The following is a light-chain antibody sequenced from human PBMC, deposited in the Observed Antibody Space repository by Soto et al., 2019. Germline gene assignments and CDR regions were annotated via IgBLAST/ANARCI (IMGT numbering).Light chain of an antibody. CDR3: QQYYNVPWT. J-gene: IGKJ1*01. V-gene: IGKV4-1*01. Sequence: DIVMTQSPDSLALSLGYRSTINCNSSQSVLYSSNNKNYLAWYQQKPGQPPKLLISWASTRESGVPDRFSGRGSGTDFTLTISSLQAEDVAVYYCQQYYNVPWTFGQGTKVDIK. CDR1: QSVLYSSNNKNY. CDR2: WAS.